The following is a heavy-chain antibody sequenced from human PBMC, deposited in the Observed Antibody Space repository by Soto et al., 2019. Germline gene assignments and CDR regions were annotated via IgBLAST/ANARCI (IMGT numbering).Heavy chain of an antibody. CDR3: AGNGDYYYYYMDV. V-gene: IGHV1-18*01. CDR2: ISAYNGNT. Sequence: ASVKVSCKASGYTSTSYGISWVRQAPGQGLEWMGWISAYNGNTNYAQKLQGRVTMTADTSTSTAYMELSSLRSEDTAVYYCAGNGDYYYYYMDVWGKGTTVTVSS. J-gene: IGHJ6*03. CDR1: GYTSTSYG. D-gene: IGHD4-17*01.